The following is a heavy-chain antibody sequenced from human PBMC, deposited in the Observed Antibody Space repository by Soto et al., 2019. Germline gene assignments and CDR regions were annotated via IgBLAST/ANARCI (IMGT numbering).Heavy chain of an antibody. V-gene: IGHV2-5*02. CDR2: IYWDDDK. J-gene: IGHJ4*02. Sequence: QITLKESGPTLVKPTQTLTLTCTFSGFSLSTSGVGVGWIRQPPGKALESLALIYWDDDKRYSPSLKSRLTMTKDTSKNQVVLTMTNMDPADPATYYCAHEGGYSGYCRPTFDYWCQGTLVTVSS. CDR1: GFSLSTSGVG. CDR3: AHEGGYSGYCRPTFDY. D-gene: IGHD3-22*01.